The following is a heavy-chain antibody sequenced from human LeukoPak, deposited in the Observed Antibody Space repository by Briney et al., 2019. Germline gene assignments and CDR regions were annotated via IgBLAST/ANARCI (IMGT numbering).Heavy chain of an antibody. V-gene: IGHV3-30*02. Sequence: GGSLRLSCAASGFTFSNYGMHWVRQAPGKGLEWVAFIRYDGSDKYYADSVKGRFTISRDNSKNTLYLQMSSLRDEDTAVYYCAKTYREIYYFDYWGQGTLVTVSS. CDR1: GFTFSNYG. CDR2: IRYDGSDK. J-gene: IGHJ4*02. D-gene: IGHD2-15*01. CDR3: AKTYREIYYFDY.